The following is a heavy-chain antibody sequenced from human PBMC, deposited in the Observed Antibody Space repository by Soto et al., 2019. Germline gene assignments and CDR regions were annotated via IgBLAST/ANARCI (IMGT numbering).Heavy chain of an antibody. D-gene: IGHD5-12*01. CDR1: GFTFSSFA. CDR2: ISFDGNNK. Sequence: QMQLVESGGGVVQPGRSLRLSCVASGFTFSSFAMHWVRQTPGKGLEWVSLISFDGNNKYYADSVKGRFTVSRDNSKNTLFLQMSSLRAEDSAVYFCARDRFRDGYKDYWGQGTLVTVSS. CDR3: ARDRFRDGYKDY. J-gene: IGHJ4*02. V-gene: IGHV3-30*15.